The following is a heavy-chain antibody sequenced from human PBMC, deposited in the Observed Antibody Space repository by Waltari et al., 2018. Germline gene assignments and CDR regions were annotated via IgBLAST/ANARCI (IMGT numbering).Heavy chain of an antibody. V-gene: IGHV5-51*01. Sequence: EVQLVQSGAEVKKPGESLKISCKGSGYSFTSYWIGWVRQMPGKGLEWMGIIYPGDSDTRYSPFFQGQVTISADKSISTAYLQWSSLKASDTAMYYCARQGGGYCSGGSCPGQIDYWGQGTLVTVSS. J-gene: IGHJ4*02. CDR3: ARQGGGYCSGGSCPGQIDY. CDR2: IYPGDSDT. CDR1: GYSFTSYW. D-gene: IGHD2-15*01.